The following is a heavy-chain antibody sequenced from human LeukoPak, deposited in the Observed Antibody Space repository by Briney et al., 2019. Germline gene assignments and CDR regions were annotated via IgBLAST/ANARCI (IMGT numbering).Heavy chain of an antibody. CDR3: ASGHGWRD. Sequence: GGSLRLSCAASXFXXXXXXXXXVXXXPGXXXXXVSSIXSSSNYIYYADSVKGRFTVSRDNAMSSLYLQMNSLRAEXTXVYYCASGHGWRDWDQGTLVTVSS. CDR1: XFXXXXXX. V-gene: IGHV3-21*01. CDR2: IXSSSNYI. D-gene: IGHD3-10*01. J-gene: IGHJ4*02.